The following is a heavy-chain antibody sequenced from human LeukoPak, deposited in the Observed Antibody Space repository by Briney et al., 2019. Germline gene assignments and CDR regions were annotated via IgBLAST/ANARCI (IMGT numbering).Heavy chain of an antibody. CDR3: AKDAFSYNGAFDPSDI. CDR2: ISGSGGST. V-gene: IGHV3-23*01. CDR1: GFTFSSYA. Sequence: GGSLRLSCAASGFTFSSYAMSWVRQAPGKGLEWVSAISGSGGSTYYADSVKGRFTISRDNSKNTLYLQMNSLRAEDTAVYYCAKDAFSYNGAFDPSDIWGQGTMVTVSS. J-gene: IGHJ3*02. D-gene: IGHD5-24*01.